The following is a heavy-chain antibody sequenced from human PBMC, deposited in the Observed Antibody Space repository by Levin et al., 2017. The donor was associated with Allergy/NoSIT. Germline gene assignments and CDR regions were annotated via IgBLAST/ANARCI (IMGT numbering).Heavy chain of an antibody. CDR2: IKQDGSDK. V-gene: IGHV3-7*01. CDR1: GFTFRTFW. J-gene: IGHJ4*02. CDR3: ARDHGGEDEYFDF. D-gene: IGHD3-10*01. Sequence: PGGSLRLSCAASGFTFRTFWMSWVRQAPGKGPEWVANIKQDGSDKYYVDSVEGRFTVSRDNAKNSLYLQMNSLRVEDTAVYYCARDHGGEDEYFDFWGQGTLVTVSS.